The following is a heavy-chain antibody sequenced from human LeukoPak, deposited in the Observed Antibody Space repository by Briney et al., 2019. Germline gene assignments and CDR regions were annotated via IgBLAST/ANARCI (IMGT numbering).Heavy chain of an antibody. Sequence: PSETLSLTCTVSGSSISSYYWSWIRQPAGKGLEWIGRIYSSGSTNYSPSLKSRVTMSVDTSKNQFSLKLSSVTAADTAVYYCARDSFTGIDYWGQGTLVTVSS. CDR2: IYSSGST. J-gene: IGHJ4*02. CDR3: ARDSFTGIDY. CDR1: GSSISSYY. V-gene: IGHV4-4*07.